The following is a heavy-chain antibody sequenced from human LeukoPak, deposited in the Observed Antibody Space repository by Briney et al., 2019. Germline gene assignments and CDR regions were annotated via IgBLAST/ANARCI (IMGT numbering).Heavy chain of an antibody. CDR3: ARTVTLEWLWSDAFDI. CDR2: IYPDDSDI. Sequence: GESLKISCKGSGYSFISYYIGWVRQMPGKGLEWMGIIYPDDSDIRYSPSYQGQVTISADKSISTAYLQWSSLKASDTAMYYCARTVTLEWLWSDAFDIWGQGTLVTVSS. CDR1: GYSFISYY. V-gene: IGHV5-51*01. D-gene: IGHD3-3*01. J-gene: IGHJ3*02.